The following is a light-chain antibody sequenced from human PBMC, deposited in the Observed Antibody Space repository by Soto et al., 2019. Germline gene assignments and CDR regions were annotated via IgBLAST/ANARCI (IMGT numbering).Light chain of an antibody. CDR3: QQSYKMPS. J-gene: IGKJ5*01. Sequence: EIPLTQSPSSLAASVGDRLTLTCRASRNVSIYLNWYQHKPGKGPTLLIHATSNLQIGVPSRFSGSGSGTEFTLTISSLESEDFGTYYCQQSYKMPSFGQGTRL. CDR2: ATS. V-gene: IGKV1-39*01. CDR1: RNVSIY.